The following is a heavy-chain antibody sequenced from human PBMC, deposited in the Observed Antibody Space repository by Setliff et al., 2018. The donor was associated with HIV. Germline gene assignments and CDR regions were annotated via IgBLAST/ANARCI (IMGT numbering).Heavy chain of an antibody. D-gene: IGHD6-13*01. CDR3: ARRMWQQDSKFMYYFDY. Sequence: GASLKISCKGSGYSFTSYWIGWVRRMPGKGLELMGIIYPGDSETRYSPSFQGQVTISADRSISTAYLQWSSLKASDTAMYYCARRMWQQDSKFMYYFDYWGQGTLFTVSS. CDR2: IYPGDSET. CDR1: GYSFTSYW. J-gene: IGHJ4*02. V-gene: IGHV5-51*01.